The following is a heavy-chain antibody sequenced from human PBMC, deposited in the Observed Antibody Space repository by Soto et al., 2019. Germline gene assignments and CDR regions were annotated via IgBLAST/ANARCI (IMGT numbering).Heavy chain of an antibody. CDR3: AREGYCSGGSCYTPFDY. J-gene: IGHJ4*02. D-gene: IGHD2-15*01. CDR2: ISAYNGNT. CDR1: GYTFTSYG. V-gene: IGHV1-18*01. Sequence: ASVKVSCKASGYTFTSYGISWVRQAPGQGLEWMGWISAYNGNTNYAQKLQGRVTMTTDTSTSTAYMELRSLRSDDTAVYYCAREGYCSGGSCYTPFDYWGQGTLVTVSS.